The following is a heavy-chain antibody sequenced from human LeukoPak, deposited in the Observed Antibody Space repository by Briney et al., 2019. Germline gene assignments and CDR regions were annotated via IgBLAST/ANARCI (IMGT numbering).Heavy chain of an antibody. CDR1: GGTFSSYA. J-gene: IGHJ6*03. V-gene: IGHV1-69*05. CDR2: IIPIFGTA. Sequence: SVKVSCKASGGTFSSYAISWVRRAPGQGLEWMGGIIPIFGTANYAQKFQGRVTITTDESTSTAYMELSSLRSEDTAVYYCARNAWTTFPPYYYYYMDVWGKGTTVTVSS. D-gene: IGHD2/OR15-2a*01. CDR3: ARNAWTTFPPYYYYYMDV.